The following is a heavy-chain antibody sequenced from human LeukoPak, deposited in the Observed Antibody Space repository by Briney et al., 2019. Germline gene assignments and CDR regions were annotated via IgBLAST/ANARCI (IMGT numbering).Heavy chain of an antibody. CDR2: IWYDGSNK. Sequence: PGGSLRLSCAASGFTFSSYGMHWVRQAPGKGLEWVAVIWYDGSNKYYADSVKGRFTISRDNAKNSLYLQMNSLRAEDTAVYYCARERSIGSLDYWGQGTLVTVSS. V-gene: IGHV3-33*01. CDR3: ARERSIGSLDY. J-gene: IGHJ4*02. D-gene: IGHD1-26*01. CDR1: GFTFSSYG.